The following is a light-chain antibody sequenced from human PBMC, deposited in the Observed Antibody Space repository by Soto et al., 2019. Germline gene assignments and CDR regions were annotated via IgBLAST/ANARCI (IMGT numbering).Light chain of an antibody. Sequence: EIVLTQSPGTLSLSPGERATLSCRASQSVSSSYLAWYQQKPGQAPRLLIDGASSRATGIPDRFSGSGSGTDFTLTISRLEPEDFAVYYCQQYCSSPQTFGQGTKVEIK. V-gene: IGKV3-20*01. CDR1: QSVSSSY. CDR2: GAS. CDR3: QQYCSSPQT. J-gene: IGKJ1*01.